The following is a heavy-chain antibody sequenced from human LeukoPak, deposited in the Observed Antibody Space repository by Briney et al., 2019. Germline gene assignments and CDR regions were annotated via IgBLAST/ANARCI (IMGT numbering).Heavy chain of an antibody. Sequence: SETLSLTCTVSGGSFTSYYWSWIRQPPGKGLEWIGYIYTSGTTKYNPSLKSRVTILVDTSKNQFSLKLSSVTAADTAVCYCARFLTVSQFDYWGQGTLVTVSS. CDR1: GGSFTSYY. D-gene: IGHD3-22*01. V-gene: IGHV4-4*09. J-gene: IGHJ4*02. CDR2: IYTSGTT. CDR3: ARFLTVSQFDY.